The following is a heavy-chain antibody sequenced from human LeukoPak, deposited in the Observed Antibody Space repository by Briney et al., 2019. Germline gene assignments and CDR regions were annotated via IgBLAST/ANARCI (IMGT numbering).Heavy chain of an antibody. J-gene: IGHJ6*03. CDR2: MNPNSGNT. V-gene: IGHV1-8*02. D-gene: IGHD2-2*02. CDR3: ARVAAEVVGVPGAIGFGWLRRDYYYMDV. CDR1: GYTFTNYA. Sequence: ASVKVSCKASGYTFTNYAVNWVRQATGQGLEWMGWMNPNSGNTGYAQKFQGRVTMTRNTSISTAYMELSSLRSEDTAVYYCARVAAEVVGVPGAIGFGWLRRDYYYMDVWGKGTTVTVSS.